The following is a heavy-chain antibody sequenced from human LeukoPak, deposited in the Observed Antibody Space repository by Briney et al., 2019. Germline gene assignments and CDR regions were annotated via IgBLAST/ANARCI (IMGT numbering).Heavy chain of an antibody. CDR2: INPNSGGT. D-gene: IGHD2-8*01. CDR3: ARDRFCTNGVCYVFDP. V-gene: IGHV1-2*06. J-gene: IGHJ5*02. Sequence: ASVKVSCKASGYTFTGYYMHWVRQAPGQGLEWMGRINPNSGGTNYAQKFQGRVTMTRDTSISTAYMELSRLRSDDTAVYYCARDRFCTNGVCYVFDPWGQGTLVTVSS. CDR1: GYTFTGYY.